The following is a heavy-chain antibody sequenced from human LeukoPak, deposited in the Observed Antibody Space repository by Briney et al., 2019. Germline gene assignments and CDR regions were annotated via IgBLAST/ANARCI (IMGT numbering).Heavy chain of an antibody. CDR3: ARHLVGWFDP. Sequence: SETLPLTCTVSGGSISSYYWSWIRQPPGKGLEWIGYIYTSGSTNYNPSLKSRVTISVDTSKNQFSLKLSSVTAADTAVYYCARHLVGWFDPWGQGTLVTVSS. CDR1: GGSISSYY. D-gene: IGHD6-6*01. V-gene: IGHV4-4*09. CDR2: IYTSGST. J-gene: IGHJ5*02.